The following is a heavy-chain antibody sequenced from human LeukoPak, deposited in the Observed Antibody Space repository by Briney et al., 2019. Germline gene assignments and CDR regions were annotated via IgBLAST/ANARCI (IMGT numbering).Heavy chain of an antibody. D-gene: IGHD2-2*01. J-gene: IGHJ5*02. Sequence: SETLSLTCTVSGGSISGGSYYWSWIRQPAGKGLEWIGRIYTSGSTNYNPSLKSRVTISVDTSKNQFSLKLSSVTAADTAVYYCARDTQSHYCSSTSCSGIWFDPGGQGTLVTVSS. CDR3: ARDTQSHYCSSTSCSGIWFDP. CDR1: GGSISGGSYY. CDR2: IYTSGST. V-gene: IGHV4-61*02.